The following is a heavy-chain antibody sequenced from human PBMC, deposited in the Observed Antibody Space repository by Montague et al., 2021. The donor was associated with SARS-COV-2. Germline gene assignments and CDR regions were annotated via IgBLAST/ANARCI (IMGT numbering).Heavy chain of an antibody. V-gene: IGHV4-34*01. D-gene: IGHD3-3*01. Sequence: SETLSLTCTGSGGWVREYYGAGSRQTPGKGREGSGEITHSGSSKYNPSLKNRVTISVDKSKNQISLKLTSVTAADTAAYYCARGQVTIFAVLIMLPAAGAIDVWGRGTTVTVSS. CDR3: ARGQVTIFAVLIMLPAAGAIDV. CDR1: GGWVREYY. CDR2: ITHSGSS. J-gene: IGHJ3*01.